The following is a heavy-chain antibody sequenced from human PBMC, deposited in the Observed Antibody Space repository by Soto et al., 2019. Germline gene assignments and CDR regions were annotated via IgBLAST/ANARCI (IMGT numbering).Heavy chain of an antibody. CDR2: IYHSGST. V-gene: IGHV4-4*02. J-gene: IGHJ6*02. CDR3: ASSSSRWYPYYVMDG. CDR1: GGSISSSNW. D-gene: IGHD6-13*01. Sequence: SETLSLTCAVSGGSISSSNWWSWVRQPPGKGLEWIGEIYHSGSTNYNPSLKSRVTISVDKSKNQFSLKLSSVTAADTAVYYCASSSSRWYPYYVMDGWGQGTTVTSP.